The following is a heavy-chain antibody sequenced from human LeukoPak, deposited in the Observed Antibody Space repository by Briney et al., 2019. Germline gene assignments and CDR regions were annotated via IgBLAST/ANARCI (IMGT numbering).Heavy chain of an antibody. Sequence: PSETLSLTCTVSGGSISGSSYYWGWIRQPPGKGLEWIGSIYYSGSTYYNPSLKSRVTISVDKSKNQFSLKLSSVTAADTAVYYCARALTGHFDYWGQGTLVTVSS. CDR2: IYYSGST. CDR3: ARALTGHFDY. D-gene: IGHD7-27*01. CDR1: GGSISGSSYY. V-gene: IGHV4-39*07. J-gene: IGHJ4*02.